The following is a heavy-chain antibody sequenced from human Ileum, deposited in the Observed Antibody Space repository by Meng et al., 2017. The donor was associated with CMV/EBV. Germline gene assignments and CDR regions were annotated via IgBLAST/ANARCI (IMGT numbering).Heavy chain of an antibody. CDR3: ARSGLRGIYVDY. CDR2: ISTSGSD. D-gene: IGHD4-17*01. V-gene: IGHV4-4*07. J-gene: IGHJ4*02. CDR1: GDFANNFD. Sequence: QVRLQGSGPGLVKPSETRSLTCTVSGDFANNFDWSWIRQPAGKGLQWIGRISTSGSDNYNPSLKSRVTMSVDTSKKQFSLKLSSVTAADTAVYYCARSGLRGIYVDYWGQGTLVTVSS.